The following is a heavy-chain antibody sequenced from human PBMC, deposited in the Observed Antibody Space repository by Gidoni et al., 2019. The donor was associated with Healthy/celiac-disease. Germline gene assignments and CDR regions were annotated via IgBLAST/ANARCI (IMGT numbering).Heavy chain of an antibody. CDR3: AKDTPSITMIVVGYFDY. J-gene: IGHJ4*02. CDR2: ISGSGGST. CDR1: GFSFSSSA. D-gene: IGHD3-22*01. Sequence: EVQLLESVGGLVQPGGSLRLSCAASGFSFSSSAMSWVRQATGKGLELVAAISGSGGSTYYADSVKGRFTISRDNSKNTLYLQMNSLRAEDTAVDYCAKDTPSITMIVVGYFDYWGQGTLVTVSS. V-gene: IGHV3-23*01.